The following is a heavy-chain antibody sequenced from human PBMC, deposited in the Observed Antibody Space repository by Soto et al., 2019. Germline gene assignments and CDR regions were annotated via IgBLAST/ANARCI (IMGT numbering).Heavy chain of an antibody. D-gene: IGHD2-21*02. CDR2: IYYSGST. J-gene: IGHJ6*02. CDR3: ARDSRYGGNSGYYYGMDV. CDR1: GGSISSGGYY. Sequence: PSETLSLTCTVSGGSISSGGYYWSWIRQHPGKGLEWIGYIYYSGSTYYNPSLKSRVTISVDTSKNQFSLKLSSVTAADTAVYYCARDSRYGGNSGYYYGMDVWGQGTTVTVSS. V-gene: IGHV4-31*03.